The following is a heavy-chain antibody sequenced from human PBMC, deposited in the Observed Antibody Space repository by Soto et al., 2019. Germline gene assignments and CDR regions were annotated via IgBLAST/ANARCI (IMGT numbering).Heavy chain of an antibody. CDR2: MSYDGSNK. D-gene: IGHD1-26*01. CDR3: AKNPREWQQLYYFDY. CDR1: GFPFSRYG. J-gene: IGHJ4*02. Sequence: GGSLRLSCAASGFPFSRYGMHWARQAPGKGLEWLAVMSYDGSNKYYADSVKGRFTISRDNSKDTLYPQMNSLRGEDTAVYYCAKNPREWQQLYYFDYWGQGTLVTVSS. V-gene: IGHV3-30*18.